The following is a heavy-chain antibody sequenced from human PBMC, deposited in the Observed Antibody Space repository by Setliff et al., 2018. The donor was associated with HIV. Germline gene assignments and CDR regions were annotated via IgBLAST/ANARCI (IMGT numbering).Heavy chain of an antibody. CDR3: ARDYFDSSAYHYGFGAFDI. CDR2: ISPSGGSA. D-gene: IGHD3-22*01. CDR1: GYAFTSQF. V-gene: IGHV1-46*01. J-gene: IGHJ3*02. Sequence: ASVKVSCKASGYAFTSQFMHWVRQAPGQGLEWMGIISPSGGSASYAQKFQGRVTMSRDTSTSTVYMELSSLRSEDTAVYYCARDYFDSSAYHYGFGAFDIWGQGTMVTVSS.